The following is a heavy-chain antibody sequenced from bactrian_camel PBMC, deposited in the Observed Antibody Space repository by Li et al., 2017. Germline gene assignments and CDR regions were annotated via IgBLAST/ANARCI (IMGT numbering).Heavy chain of an antibody. D-gene: IGHD7*01. CDR2: IWSDGTAP. Sequence: HVQLVESGGDLVRPGGSLRLSCVASGFTFSDYQMSWVRQAPGKGLEWVSNIWSDGTAPHYADSAKGRFTISRNTAKTTVYLQMNNLRSEDTALYYCAVLGGPWRRWGQGTQVTVS. J-gene: IGHJ4*01. CDR1: GFTFSDYQ. CDR3: AVLGGPWRR. V-gene: IGHV3S5*01.